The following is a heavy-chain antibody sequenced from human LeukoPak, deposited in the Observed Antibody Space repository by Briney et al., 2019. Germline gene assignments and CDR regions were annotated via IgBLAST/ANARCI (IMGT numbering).Heavy chain of an antibody. J-gene: IGHJ4*02. CDR2: VDPEDGET. CDR3: ARAVSGYDFFDY. D-gene: IGHD5-12*01. V-gene: IGHV1-69-2*01. Sequence: ASVKVSCKVSGYTFTDYCMHWVQQAPGKGLEWMGLVDPEDGETIYAEKFQGRVTITADTSTGTAYMELSSLRSEDTAVYYCARAVSGYDFFDYWGQGTLVTVSS. CDR1: GYTFTDYC.